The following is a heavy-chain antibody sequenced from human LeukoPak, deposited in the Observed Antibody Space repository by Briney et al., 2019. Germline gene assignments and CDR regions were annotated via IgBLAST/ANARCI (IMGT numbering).Heavy chain of an antibody. D-gene: IGHD6-13*01. V-gene: IGHV3-21*01. Sequence: GGSLRLSCAASGFTFSSYSMNWVRQAPGKGLEWVSSISSSSSYIYYADSVKGRFTISRDNAKNSLYLQMNSLRAEDTAAYYCARDQGIAAPNHPYYGMDVWGQGTTVTVSS. J-gene: IGHJ6*02. CDR1: GFTFSSYS. CDR2: ISSSSSYI. CDR3: ARDQGIAAPNHPYYGMDV.